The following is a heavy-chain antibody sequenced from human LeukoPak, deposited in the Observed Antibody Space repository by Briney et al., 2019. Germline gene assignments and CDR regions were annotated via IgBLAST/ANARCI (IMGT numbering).Heavy chain of an antibody. CDR2: ITVNNGYT. V-gene: IGHV1-18*01. CDR3: AKVHCISTNCNHIWTYFDY. CDR1: GYTFTSHG. D-gene: IGHD2-2*01. Sequence: ASVKVSCKAAGYTFTSHGFIWLRQAPGQGLEWMGWITVNNGYTRYAQELQGRVTMTTDTSTSTAYMELRSLRSDDTAVYYCAKVHCISTNCNHIWTYFDYWGQGTLVTVSS. J-gene: IGHJ4*02.